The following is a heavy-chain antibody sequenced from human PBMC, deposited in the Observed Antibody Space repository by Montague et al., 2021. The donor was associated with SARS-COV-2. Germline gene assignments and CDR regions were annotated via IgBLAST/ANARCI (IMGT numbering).Heavy chain of an antibody. Sequence: SETLSLTCTLSGDSFSTIIHYWSWIRQPPGKGLEWIATIYYTETTYYNPSPISGTTNYRQSLKSRVTISVDTSRNQVFLNLRSVTATDTAVYYCSRGGGIGASDPWGQGTLVTVSS. D-gene: IGHD6-25*01. CDR2: IYYTETT. J-gene: IGHJ4*02. V-gene: IGHV4-39*01. CDR1: GDSFSTIIHY. CDR3: SRGGGIGASDP.